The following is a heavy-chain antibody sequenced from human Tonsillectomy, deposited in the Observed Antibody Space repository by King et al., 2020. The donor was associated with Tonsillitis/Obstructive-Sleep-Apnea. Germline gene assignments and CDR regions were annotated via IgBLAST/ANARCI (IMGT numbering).Heavy chain of an antibody. D-gene: IGHD4-17*01. V-gene: IGHV3-20*04. CDR1: GFTFDDYG. Sequence: VQLVQSGGGVVRPGGSLRLSCAASGFTFDDYGMSWVRQAPGKGLEWVSGINWNGGSTGYADSVKGRFTISRDTAKNSLYLQMNSLRAEDTALYYCAREIDYGDYGYYYYYYMDVWGKGTTVTVSS. CDR3: AREIDYGDYGYYYYYYMDV. CDR2: INWNGGST. J-gene: IGHJ6*03.